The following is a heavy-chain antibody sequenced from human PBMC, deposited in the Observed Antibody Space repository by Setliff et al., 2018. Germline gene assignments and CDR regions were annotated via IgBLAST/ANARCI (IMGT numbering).Heavy chain of an antibody. CDR1: GFTFDKHG. D-gene: IGHD3-10*01. V-gene: IGHV3-20*04. CDR3: SMALYFDY. J-gene: IGHJ4*02. CDR2: INWDGRSK. Sequence: GGSLRLSCAASGFTFDKHGMNWVRQAPGKGLEWVSTINWDGRSKGYADSVKGRYTISRDNAKNSLYLQMNSLRAEDTAVYYCSMALYFDYWGQGTLVTVS.